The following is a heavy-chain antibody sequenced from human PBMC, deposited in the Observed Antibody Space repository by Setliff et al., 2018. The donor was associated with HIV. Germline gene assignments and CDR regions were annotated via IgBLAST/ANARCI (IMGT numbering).Heavy chain of an antibody. J-gene: IGHJ3*01. Sequence: SETLSLTCPVHGGSFSGYYWTWIRQPPGKGLEFIGEMNHRGVIKYLSSLKSRVTMAVDTSKKRFSLILTSVTAADTGVYYCARVVETTYISGFGAFDVWGQGKVVTVSS. CDR1: GGSFSGYY. V-gene: IGHV4-34*01. CDR3: ARVVETTYISGFGAFDV. D-gene: IGHD4-4*01. CDR2: MNHRGVI.